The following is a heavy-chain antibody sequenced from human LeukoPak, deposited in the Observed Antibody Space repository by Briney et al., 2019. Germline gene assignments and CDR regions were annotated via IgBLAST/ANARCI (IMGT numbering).Heavy chain of an antibody. CDR2: IYYSGST. CDR3: ARVRFSGSYLGY. V-gene: IGHV4-39*01. D-gene: IGHD1-26*01. CDR1: GGSISSSSYY. J-gene: IGHJ4*02. Sequence: PSETLSLTCTVSGGSISSSSYYWGWIRQPPGKGLEWIGSIYYSGSTYYNPSLKSRVTISVDTSKNQFSLKLSSVTAADTAVYYCARVRFSGSYLGYWGQGTLVTVSS.